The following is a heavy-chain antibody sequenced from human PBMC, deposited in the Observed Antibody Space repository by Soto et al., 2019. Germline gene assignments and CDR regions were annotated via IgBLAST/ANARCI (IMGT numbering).Heavy chain of an antibody. Sequence: SVKVSCKASGSGFIRYYIQWVRQAHGQRLEWIGWIVVASGQTNYAQNFRGRVAITRDTSTATAYIELTGLTSEDTAVYFCSADRPDIGVGWWVWGQGTTVTVSS. J-gene: IGHJ6*02. D-gene: IGHD2-15*01. CDR3: SADRPDIGVGWWV. V-gene: IGHV1-58*02. CDR2: IVVASGQT. CDR1: GSGFIRYY.